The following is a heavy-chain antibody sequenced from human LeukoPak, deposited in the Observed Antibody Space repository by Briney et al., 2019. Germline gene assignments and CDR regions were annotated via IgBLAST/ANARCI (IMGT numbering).Heavy chain of an antibody. V-gene: IGHV3-21*01. CDR1: GFALKSYS. CDR3: ARVAVSGPTGWFDS. Sequence: PGGSLRLSCAGSGFALKSYSLTWVRQAPGKGLEWVSSISSTSAYIHYADTVKGRFTISRDNVDNVVYMEMNSLGAEDTATYYCARVAVSGPTGWFDSWGQGTLVIVSS. CDR2: ISSTSAYI. D-gene: IGHD2-8*02. J-gene: IGHJ5*01.